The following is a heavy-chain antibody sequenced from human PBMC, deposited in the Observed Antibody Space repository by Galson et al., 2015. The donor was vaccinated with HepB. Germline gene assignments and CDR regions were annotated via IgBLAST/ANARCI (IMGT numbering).Heavy chain of an antibody. CDR2: ISWDGGST. CDR1: GFNFDDNT. J-gene: IGHJ5*02. V-gene: IGHV3-43*01. Sequence: SLRLSCAASGFNFDDNTMHWVRQAPGKGLEWVSLISWDGGSTKYADSVKGRFTISRDNIKKSLYLQMNSLRTEDTALYYCAKDNYYDSGVLGAWGQGTLVTVSS. D-gene: IGHD3-22*01. CDR3: AKDNYYDSGVLGA.